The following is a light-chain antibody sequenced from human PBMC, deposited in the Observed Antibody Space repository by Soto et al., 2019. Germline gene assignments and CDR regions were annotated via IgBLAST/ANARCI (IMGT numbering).Light chain of an antibody. J-gene: IGKJ2*01. CDR1: QSVSSSY. Sequence: EIVLTQSPGTLSLSPGERATLSCRASQSVSSSYLAWYQQKPGQAPRLLIYGASSRAAGIPDRFSGSGSGTHFTLTISRLEPEDFAVYYCQQYGSSPPYTFGQGNKLESK. CDR3: QQYGSSPPYT. V-gene: IGKV3-20*01. CDR2: GAS.